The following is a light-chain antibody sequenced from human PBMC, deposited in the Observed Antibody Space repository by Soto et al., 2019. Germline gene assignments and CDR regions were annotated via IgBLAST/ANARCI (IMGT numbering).Light chain of an antibody. Sequence: EIVMTQSPATLSVSPEERATLSCRVSQSVSSNLAWYQQKPGQAPRLLIYGASTRATGIPARFSGSGSGTEFNLTISSLQSEDFAVYYCQQYNNWPRGYTFGQGTKLEIK. CDR1: QSVSSN. J-gene: IGKJ2*01. CDR2: GAS. V-gene: IGKV3-15*01. CDR3: QQYNNWPRGYT.